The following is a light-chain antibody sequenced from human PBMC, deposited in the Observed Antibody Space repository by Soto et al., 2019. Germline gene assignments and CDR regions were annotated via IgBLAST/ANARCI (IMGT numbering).Light chain of an antibody. CDR3: TSWTTSTTMI. J-gene: IGLJ2*01. V-gene: IGLV2-14*03. CDR1: RRDIGAYTF. Sequence: QSALTQPASVSGSPGQSITISCTGTRRDIGAYTFVSWYQQHPGEVPKLMLYDVNVRPSGVSNRFSGSKSGNTASLTISGLQAEDEADYYCTSWTTSTTMIFGGGTKVTVL. CDR2: DVN.